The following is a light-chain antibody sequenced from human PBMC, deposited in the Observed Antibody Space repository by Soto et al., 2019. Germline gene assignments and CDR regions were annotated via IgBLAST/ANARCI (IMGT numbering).Light chain of an antibody. CDR1: QGISSY. J-gene: IGKJ4*01. Sequence: IQLTQSPSSLSASVGDRVTITCRASQGISSYLDWYQQKPGKAPKLLIYAASTLQSGVPSRFSGSGSGTDFTLTISSLQTEDFATYDFQQLNSYPLTFGGGTKVELK. CDR3: QQLNSYPLT. V-gene: IGKV1-9*01. CDR2: AAS.